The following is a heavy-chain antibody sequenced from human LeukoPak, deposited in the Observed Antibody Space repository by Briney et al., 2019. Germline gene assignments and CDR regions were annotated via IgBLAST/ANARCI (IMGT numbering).Heavy chain of an antibody. CDR3: AKGTRCGGGSCSGNLFDS. CDR1: GFTFSDYY. V-gene: IGHV3-11*01. CDR2: ISSSGSTI. Sequence: GGSLRLSCAASGFTFSDYYMSWIRQAPGKGLEWVSYISSSGSTIYYADSVKGRFTISRDNSKRTLYLQMNSLRGEDTAVYYCAKGTRCGGGSCSGNLFDSWGQGTLVTVSS. D-gene: IGHD2-15*01. J-gene: IGHJ4*02.